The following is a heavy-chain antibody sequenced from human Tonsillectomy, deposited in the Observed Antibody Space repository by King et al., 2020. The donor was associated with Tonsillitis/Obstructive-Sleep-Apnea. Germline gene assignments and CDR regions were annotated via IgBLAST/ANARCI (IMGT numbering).Heavy chain of an antibody. CDR3: AREDIGAYFRDGMDV. J-gene: IGHJ6*02. CDR2: INHSGST. V-gene: IGHV4-34*01. CDR1: GGSFIGYS. Sequence: VQLQQWGAGLLKPSETLSLTCVVYGGSFIGYSWSWVRQPPGKGLEWIGEINHSGSTNYNPSLKSRVTISVDTSKTQFSLKLSSVTAADTAVYYCAREDIGAYFRDGMDVWGQGTTVTVSS. D-gene: IGHD2-15*01.